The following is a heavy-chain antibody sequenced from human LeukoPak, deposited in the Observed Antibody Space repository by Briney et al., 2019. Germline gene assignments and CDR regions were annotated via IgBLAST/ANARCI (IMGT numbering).Heavy chain of an antibody. CDR2: IKHDGSEA. V-gene: IGHV3-7*04. CDR3: TRDALFGSGRTHLDF. J-gene: IGHJ4*02. D-gene: IGHD3-10*01. CDR1: GFTFSSYW. Sequence: GGSLRLSCAASGFTFSSYWMSWVRQAPGKGLEWVANIKHDGSEAHYVDSVKGRFTISRDNAKNSLSLQMNSLNVDDTGVYFCTRDALFGSGRTHLDFWSQGTLVSVSS.